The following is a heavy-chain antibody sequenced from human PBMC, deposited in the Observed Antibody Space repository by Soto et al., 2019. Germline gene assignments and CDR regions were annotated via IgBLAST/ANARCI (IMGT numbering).Heavy chain of an antibody. CDR1: GGSISSGGYY. CDR3: ARESYCSGGSCYSALLYMDV. Sequence: SETLSLTCTVSGGSISSGGYYWSWIRQHPGKGLEWIGYIYYSGSTYYNPSLKSRVTISVDTSKNQFSLKLSSVTAADTAVYYCARESYCSGGSCYSALLYMDVWGKGTTVTVSS. J-gene: IGHJ6*03. D-gene: IGHD2-15*01. CDR2: IYYSGST. V-gene: IGHV4-31*03.